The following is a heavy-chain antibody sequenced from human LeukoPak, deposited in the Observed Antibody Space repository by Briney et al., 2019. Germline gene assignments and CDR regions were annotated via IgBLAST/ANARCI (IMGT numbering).Heavy chain of an antibody. V-gene: IGHV4-59*01. CDR2: IYYSGTT. J-gene: IGHJ5*02. D-gene: IGHD3-9*01. CDR3: ARTTPTYYDILTGYYGKFDP. CDR1: GGSISNSY. Sequence: SETLSLTCNVSGGSISNSYWSWIRQPPGKGLEWIGYIYYSGTTNYNPSLKSRVTISVDTSKNQFSLKENSVTAADTAVYYCARTTPTYYDILTGYYGKFDPWGQGTPVTVS.